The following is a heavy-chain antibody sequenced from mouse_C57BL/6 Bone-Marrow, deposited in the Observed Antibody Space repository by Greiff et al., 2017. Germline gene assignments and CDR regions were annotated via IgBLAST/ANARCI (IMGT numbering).Heavy chain of an antibody. Sequence: VKLMESGPGLVQPSQSLSITCTVSGFSLTSYGVHWVRPSPGKGLEWLGVIWRGGSTDYNAAFMSRLSITKDNSKSQVFFKMNSLQADDTAIYYCAKNSDYSIYYFDYWGQGTTLTVSS. CDR1: GFSLTSYG. J-gene: IGHJ2*01. CDR2: IWRGGST. V-gene: IGHV2-5*01. D-gene: IGHD2-5*01. CDR3: AKNSDYSIYYFDY.